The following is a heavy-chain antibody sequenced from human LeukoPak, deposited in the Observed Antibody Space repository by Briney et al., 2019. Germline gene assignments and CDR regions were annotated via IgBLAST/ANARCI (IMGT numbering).Heavy chain of an antibody. CDR1: GFTFSSYS. V-gene: IGHV3-21*01. J-gene: IGHJ4*02. Sequence: PGGSLRLSCAASGFTFSSYSMNWVRQAPGKGLEWVSSISSSSSYIYYADSVKGRFTISRDNAKNSLYLQMNSLRAEDTAVYYCARDRSIVGRTRTPFDYWGQGTLVTVSS. CDR2: ISSSSSYI. CDR3: ARDRSIVGRTRTPFDY. D-gene: IGHD1-26*01.